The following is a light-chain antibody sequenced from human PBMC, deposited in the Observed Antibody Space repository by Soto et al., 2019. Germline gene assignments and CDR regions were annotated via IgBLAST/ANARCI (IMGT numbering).Light chain of an antibody. CDR1: SSDVGSHDH. Sequence: QSVLTQPASVSGSPGQSIAFSCTGTSSDVGSHDHVSWYQQHPGKAPKLIIYEVTKRPSGVSYRFSGSKSGNTASLTISGLQAEDEADYYCCSYTGGFTWVFGGGTKVTVL. CDR3: CSYTGGFTWV. CDR2: EVT. V-gene: IGLV2-23*02. J-gene: IGLJ3*02.